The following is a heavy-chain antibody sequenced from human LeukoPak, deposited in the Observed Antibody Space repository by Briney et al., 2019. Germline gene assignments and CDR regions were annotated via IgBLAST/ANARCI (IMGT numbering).Heavy chain of an antibody. J-gene: IGHJ4*02. CDR3: ARQRRSSGWPNDY. CDR1: GYSFTSYW. Sequence: GESLKISCKGSGYSFTSYWIAWVRQMPGKGLEWMGIIYPDDSDTRYSPSFQGQVTVTADKSISTAYLQWSSLKASDNAMYYCARQRRSSGWPNDYWGQGTLVTVSS. V-gene: IGHV5-51*01. D-gene: IGHD6-19*01. CDR2: IYPDDSDT.